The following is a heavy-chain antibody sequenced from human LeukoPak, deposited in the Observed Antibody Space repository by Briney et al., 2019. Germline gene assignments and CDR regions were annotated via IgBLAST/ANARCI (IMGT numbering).Heavy chain of an antibody. CDR3: AGYPPDTATVKDYYYGMDV. V-gene: IGHV3-30-3*01. CDR2: ISYDGSNK. CDR1: GFTFSSYA. D-gene: IGHD5-18*01. J-gene: IGHJ6*02. Sequence: GGSLRLSCAASGFTFSSYALHWVRQAQGKGLEWVAVISYDGSNKYYADSVKGRFTISRDNSKNTLYLQMNSLRAEDTAVYYCAGYPPDTATVKDYYYGMDVWGQGTTVTVSS.